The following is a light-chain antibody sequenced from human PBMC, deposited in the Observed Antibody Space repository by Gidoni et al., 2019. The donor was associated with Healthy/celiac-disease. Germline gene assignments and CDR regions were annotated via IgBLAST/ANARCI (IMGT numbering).Light chain of an antibody. J-gene: IGLJ2*01. CDR3: QAWDSSTVV. Sequence: SYELTQQPSVSVSPGQTASITCSGDKLGDKYACWYQQKPGQYPVLVIYQDSKRPSGIPERFSGSNSGNTATLTISGTQAMDEADYYCQAWDSSTVVFGGGTKLTVL. CDR1: KLGDKY. CDR2: QDS. V-gene: IGLV3-1*01.